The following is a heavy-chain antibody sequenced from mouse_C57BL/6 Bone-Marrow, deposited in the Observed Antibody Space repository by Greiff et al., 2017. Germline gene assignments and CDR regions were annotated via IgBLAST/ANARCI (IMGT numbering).Heavy chain of an antibody. CDR1: GYTFTDYY. CDR2: IYPGSGNT. J-gene: IGHJ3*01. CDR3: ARSRRFAY. Sequence: VQRVESGPELVKPGASVKISCKASGYTFTDYYINWVKQRPGQGLAWIGWIYPGSGNTKYNEKFKGNATLTLDTSSSTAYMQLSSLTSEDSAVYFCARSRRFAYWGQGTLVTVSA. V-gene: IGHV1-84*01.